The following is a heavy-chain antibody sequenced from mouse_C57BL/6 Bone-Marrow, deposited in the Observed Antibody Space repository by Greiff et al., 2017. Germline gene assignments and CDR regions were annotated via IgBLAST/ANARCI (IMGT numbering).Heavy chain of an antibody. CDR2: ISYDGSN. CDR1: GYSITSGYY. CDR3: ARGGYYPYYAMDY. Sequence: VQLKESGPGLVKPSQSLSLTCSVTGYSITSGYYWNWIRQYPGNKLEWMGYISYDGSNNYNPSLKNRIAITRDTSKNQFFLKLNPVTTEDTATYDCARGGYYPYYAMDYWGQGTSVTVSS. V-gene: IGHV3-6*01. J-gene: IGHJ4*01. D-gene: IGHD2-3*01.